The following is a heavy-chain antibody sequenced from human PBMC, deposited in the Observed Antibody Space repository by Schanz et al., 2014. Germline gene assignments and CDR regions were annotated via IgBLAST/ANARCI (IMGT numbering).Heavy chain of an antibody. CDR1: GYIFINSG. J-gene: IGHJ4*02. D-gene: IGHD3-9*01. CDR3: ARDAADFYDILTEEDY. V-gene: IGHV1-18*01. Sequence: QVQLVQSGAEVKKPGASVKVSCKASGYIFINSGISWVRQAPGQGLEWMGWISAYNGNTKYPQKLQGRVTMTTDTSTSTAYMELRSLRSDDTAVYYCARDAADFYDILTEEDYWGQGTLDTVSS. CDR2: ISAYNGNT.